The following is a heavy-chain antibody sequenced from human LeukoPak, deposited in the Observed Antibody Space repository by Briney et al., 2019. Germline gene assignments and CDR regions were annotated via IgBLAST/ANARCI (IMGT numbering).Heavy chain of an antibody. CDR2: IYYSGNT. V-gene: IGHV4-39*01. Sequence: PSETLSLTCTVSGGSISNNNYYWGWIRQPPGKGLEWIGNIYYSGNTYYNPSLKSRVTISIDTSKNQFSLNLNSVTAADTALYSCARHYLGGKYPDYFNHWGQGTLVTVSS. CDR1: GGSISNNNYY. J-gene: IGHJ4*02. D-gene: IGHD1-26*01. CDR3: ARHYLGGKYPDYFNH.